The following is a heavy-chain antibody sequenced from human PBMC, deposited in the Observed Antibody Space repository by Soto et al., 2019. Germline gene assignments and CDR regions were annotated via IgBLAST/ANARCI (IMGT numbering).Heavy chain of an antibody. J-gene: IGHJ3*02. D-gene: IGHD2-21*02. CDR3: ASRLAYCGGDCYPDAFDI. Sequence: EVQLVETGGGLVQPGGSLRLSCAASGFTFSSYSMNWVRQAAGKGLEWVSYISSSSSTIYYADSVKGRFTISRDNAKNSLYLQMNSLRDEDTAMYYCASRLAYCGGDCYPDAFDIWGQGTMVTVSS. CDR1: GFTFSSYS. V-gene: IGHV3-48*02. CDR2: ISSSSSTI.